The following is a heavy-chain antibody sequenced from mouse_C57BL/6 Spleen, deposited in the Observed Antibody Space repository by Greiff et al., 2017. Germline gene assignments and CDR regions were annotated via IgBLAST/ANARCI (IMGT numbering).Heavy chain of an antibody. CDR3: ARDYYGSSYGY. J-gene: IGHJ2*01. CDR2: IHPNSGST. D-gene: IGHD1-1*01. Sequence: QVQLKQPGAELVKPGASVKLSCKASGYTFTSYWMHWVKQRPGQGLEWIGMIHPNSGSTNSNEKFKSKATLTVDKSSSTAYMQLSSLTSEDSAVYCCARDYYGSSYGYWGQGTTLAVSS. CDR1: GYTFTSYW. V-gene: IGHV1-64*01.